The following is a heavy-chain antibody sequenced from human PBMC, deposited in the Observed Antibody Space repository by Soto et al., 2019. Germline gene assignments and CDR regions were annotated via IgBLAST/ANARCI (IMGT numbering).Heavy chain of an antibody. CDR2: INHSGST. J-gene: IGHJ4*02. D-gene: IGHD5-12*01. CDR3: ARGYSGYDFGYYFDY. V-gene: IGHV4-34*01. CDR1: GGSFSGYY. Sequence: SETLSLTCAVYGGSFSGYYWSWIRQPPGKGLEWIGEINHSGSTNYNPSLKRRVTISVDTSKNQFSLKLSSVTAADTAVYYCARGYSGYDFGYYFDYWGQGTLVTVSS.